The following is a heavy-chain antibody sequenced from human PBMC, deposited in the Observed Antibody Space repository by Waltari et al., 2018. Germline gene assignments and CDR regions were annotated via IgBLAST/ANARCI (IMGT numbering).Heavy chain of an antibody. J-gene: IGHJ3*02. Sequence: QVQLQESGPGLVKPSETLSLTCTVSGGSISSHYWSWIRQPPGKGLEWIGYIYYSGRTNYNPSLKGQFIISVDTSKNQFSLKLSSVTAADTAVYYCARTIVSRYSSSWLNAFDIWGQGTMVTVSS. D-gene: IGHD6-13*01. CDR3: ARTIVSRYSSSWLNAFDI. CDR1: GGSISSHY. V-gene: IGHV4-59*11. CDR2: IYYSGRT.